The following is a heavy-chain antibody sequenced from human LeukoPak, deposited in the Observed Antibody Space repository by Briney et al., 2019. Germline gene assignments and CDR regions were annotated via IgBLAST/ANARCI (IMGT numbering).Heavy chain of an antibody. V-gene: IGHV3-21*01. CDR3: AREYSGYVPDY. J-gene: IGHJ4*02. CDR1: GFIFSTYS. Sequence: PGGSLRLSCAASGFIFSTYSMNRVRQAPGKGPEWVSSISGTSSHIYYADSVKGRFTVSRDNARNSLYLQMNSLRVEDTAVYYCAREYSGYVPDYWGQGTLVTVSS. D-gene: IGHD5-12*01. CDR2: ISGTSSHI.